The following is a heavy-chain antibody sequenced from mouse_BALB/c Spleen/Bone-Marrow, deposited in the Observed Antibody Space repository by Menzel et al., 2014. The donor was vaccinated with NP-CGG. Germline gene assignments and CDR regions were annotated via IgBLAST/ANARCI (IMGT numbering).Heavy chain of an antibody. CDR1: GYTFTSSW. J-gene: IGHJ2*01. Sequence: VQLQQSGSVLVRPGASVKLSCKASGYTFTSSWMHWAKQRPGQGLEWIGEIHPNSGNTNYNEKFKGKATLTVDTSSSTAYVDLSSLTSEDSAVYYCARSGFDCWGQGATLTVSS. D-gene: IGHD4-1*01. V-gene: IGHV1S130*01. CDR3: ARSGFDC. CDR2: IHPNSGNT.